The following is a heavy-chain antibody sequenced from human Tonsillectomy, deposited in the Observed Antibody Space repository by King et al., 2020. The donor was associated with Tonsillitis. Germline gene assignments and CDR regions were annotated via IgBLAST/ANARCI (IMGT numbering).Heavy chain of an antibody. CDR2: IWYDGSNK. J-gene: IGHJ6*03. Sequence: VQLVESGGGVVQPGRSLRLSCAAAGFTVSSYGMHWFRQAPGKGLERVAVIWYDGSNKDYADSVKGRFTISRDNSKNTLYLQMTSLRAEDTAVYYCASGADYYYYYMDVWGKGTTVAVSS. V-gene: IGHV3-33*01. CDR3: ASGADYYYYYMDV. CDR1: GFTVSSYG.